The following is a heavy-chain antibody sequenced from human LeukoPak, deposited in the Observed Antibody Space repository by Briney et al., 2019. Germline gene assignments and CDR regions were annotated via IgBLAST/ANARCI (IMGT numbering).Heavy chain of an antibody. D-gene: IGHD3-9*01. Sequence: GGSLRLSCAASGFTFSSYGMHWVRQAPGKGLEWVAFIRYDGSNKYYADSVKGRFTISRDNSKNTLYLQMNSLRAEDTAVYYCAKDIRTDYVLTHWGPGTLVTVSS. J-gene: IGHJ4*02. V-gene: IGHV3-30*02. CDR1: GFTFSSYG. CDR3: AKDIRTDYVLTH. CDR2: IRYDGSNK.